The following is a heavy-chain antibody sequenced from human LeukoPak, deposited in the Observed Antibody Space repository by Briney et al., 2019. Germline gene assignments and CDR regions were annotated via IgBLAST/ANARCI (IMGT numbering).Heavy chain of an antibody. D-gene: IGHD1-7*01. CDR2: IHHTGKN. CDR3: AKWHEKLLAFDS. CDR1: GGSITSYY. Sequence: PSETLCLTCAVSGGSITSYYWNWIRQPPGKGLEWIGYIHHTGKNWYNPPLQSRVTLSVDTSKSEFSLRLNSVTAADTAVYYCAKWHEKLLAFDSWGQGTLVTVSS. J-gene: IGHJ4*02. V-gene: IGHV4-59*01.